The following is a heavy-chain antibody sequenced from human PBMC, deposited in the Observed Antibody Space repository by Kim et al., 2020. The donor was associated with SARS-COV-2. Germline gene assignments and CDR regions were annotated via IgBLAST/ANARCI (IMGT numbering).Heavy chain of an antibody. CDR3: ARVRRELLWFGEFGMDV. CDR2: IYYSGST. Sequence: SETLSLTCTVSGGSISSGGYYWSWIRQHPGKGLEWIGYIYYSGSTYYNPSLKSRVTISVDTSKNQFSLKLSSVTAADTAVYYCARVRRELLWFGEFGMDVWGQGTTVTVSS. J-gene: IGHJ6*02. D-gene: IGHD3-10*01. CDR1: GGSISSGGYY. V-gene: IGHV4-31*03.